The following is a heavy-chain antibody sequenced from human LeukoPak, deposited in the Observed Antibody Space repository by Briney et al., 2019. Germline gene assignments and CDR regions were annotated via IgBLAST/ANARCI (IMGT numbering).Heavy chain of an antibody. V-gene: IGHV5-10-1*01. D-gene: IGHD2-2*01. CDR2: IDPSDSYT. CDR3: ARYCSSTSCYYYYGMDV. Sequence: GESLKISCKGSGYSFTSYWISWVRQMPGKGLEWMGRIDPSDSYTNYSPSFQGHVTISADKSISTAYPQWSSLKASDTAMYYCARYCSSTSCYYYYGMDVWGQGTTVTVSS. J-gene: IGHJ6*02. CDR1: GYSFTSYW.